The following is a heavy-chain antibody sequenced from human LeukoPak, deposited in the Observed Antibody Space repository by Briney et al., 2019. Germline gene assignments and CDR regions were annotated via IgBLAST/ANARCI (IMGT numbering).Heavy chain of an antibody. CDR3: AKARDGFGVDTIDS. Sequence: QPGGSLRLSCAASGFTFSDAWMNWVRQAPGKGLEWVGRIKSKTDGGTIDYGAPVKGRFTISRDDSKNTVFLQMNSLRVDDTAVYYCAKARDGFGVDTIDSWGQGTLVTVSS. J-gene: IGHJ4*02. V-gene: IGHV3-15*01. CDR2: IKSKTDGGTI. D-gene: IGHD3-3*01. CDR1: GFTFSDAW.